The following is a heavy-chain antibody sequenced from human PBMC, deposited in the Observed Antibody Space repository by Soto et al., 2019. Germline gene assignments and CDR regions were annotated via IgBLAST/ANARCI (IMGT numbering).Heavy chain of an antibody. CDR2: INHSGNT. Sequence: PSEMQSRTYAVYGGPVGGYYWSWIRQHPGKGLEWLGEINHSGNTNYNPSLKSRVTISVDTSVNHFPLKVNSVVAAHTPVYCCATDRGNYCGQVT. V-gene: IGHV4-34*01. CDR1: GGPVGGYY. CDR3: ATDRGNY. J-gene: IGHJ4*02.